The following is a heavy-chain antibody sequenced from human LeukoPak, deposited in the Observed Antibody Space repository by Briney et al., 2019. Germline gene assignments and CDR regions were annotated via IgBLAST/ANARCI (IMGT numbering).Heavy chain of an antibody. Sequence: SETLPLTCTVSGCSLSSYYLSWIRQPPGKGLEWIGYIYYSGITNYNPSLKSRVTISVDTSKNQFSLKLSSGTAADTAVYYCARFFRRFDYWGQGTLVTVSS. CDR1: GCSLSSYY. CDR3: ARFFRRFDY. V-gene: IGHV4-59*01. D-gene: IGHD3-3*01. CDR2: IYYSGIT. J-gene: IGHJ4*02.